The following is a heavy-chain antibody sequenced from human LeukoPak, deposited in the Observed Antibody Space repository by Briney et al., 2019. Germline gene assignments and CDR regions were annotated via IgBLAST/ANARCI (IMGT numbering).Heavy chain of an antibody. Sequence: GGSLRLSCAASGFTFSSYEMNWVRQAPGKGLEWVSVIYSGGTTYYADSVKGRFTISRDNSRNTLYLQMNSLSAEDTAVYYCARVFGVVILGGWFDPWGQGTLVTVSS. D-gene: IGHD3-3*01. J-gene: IGHJ5*02. CDR3: ARVFGVVILGGWFDP. CDR2: IYSGGTT. V-gene: IGHV3-66*01. CDR1: GFTFSSYE.